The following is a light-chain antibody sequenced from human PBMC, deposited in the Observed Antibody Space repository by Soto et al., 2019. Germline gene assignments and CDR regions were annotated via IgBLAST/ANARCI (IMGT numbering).Light chain of an antibody. Sequence: DIQXTXXXXSXSASXGXXXXXTXXAXXXIXXYLAWYQQKPGKVPKLLIYAASTLQSGVPSRFSGSGSGTDFTLTISSLQPEDVATYYCQKYNSAPFTFGPGTKVDIK. CDR2: AAS. CDR1: XXIXXY. J-gene: IGKJ3*01. CDR3: QKYNSAPFT. V-gene: IGKV1-27*01.